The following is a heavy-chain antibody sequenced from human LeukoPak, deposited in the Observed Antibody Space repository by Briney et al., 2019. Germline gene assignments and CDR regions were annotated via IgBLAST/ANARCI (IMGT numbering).Heavy chain of an antibody. CDR2: IIGSGGSI. CDR1: GFTFSTYA. CDR3: AKHGDNVWGSFRFGFDS. Sequence: GGSLRLSCAASGFTFSTYAMSWVRQAPGKGLEWVSLIIGSGGSIHYADSVRGRFTISRDNFKNTVFLQLSSLRPEDTAVYYCAKHGDNVWGSFRFGFDSWGQGTLVTVSS. V-gene: IGHV3-23*01. D-gene: IGHD3-16*02. J-gene: IGHJ4*02.